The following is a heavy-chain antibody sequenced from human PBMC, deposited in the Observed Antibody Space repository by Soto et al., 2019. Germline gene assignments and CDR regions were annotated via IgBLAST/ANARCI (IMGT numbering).Heavy chain of an antibody. CDR2: INPNNGDT. V-gene: IGHV1-2*02. CDR3: AKIRAYYDSSGAFDY. D-gene: IGHD3-22*01. CDR1: GYTFTGYF. Sequence: ASVKVSCKASGYTFTGYFLNWVRQAPGQGLEWMGWINPNNGDTNYAQKFQGRVTMTRDTSISTAYMELSRLRSDDTALYYCAKIRAYYDSSGAFDYWGQGTLVTVSS. J-gene: IGHJ4*02.